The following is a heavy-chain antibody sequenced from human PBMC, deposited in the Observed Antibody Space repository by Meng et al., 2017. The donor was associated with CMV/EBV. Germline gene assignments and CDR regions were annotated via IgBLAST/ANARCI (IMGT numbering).Heavy chain of an antibody. V-gene: IGHV4-59*01. CDR1: GGSISSYY. CDR2: IYYSGST. D-gene: IGHD1-26*01. J-gene: IGHJ6*02. Sequence: SETLSLTCTVSGGSISSYYWSWIRQPPGKGLEWIGYIYYSGSTNYNSSLKSRVTISVDTSKNQFSLKLSSVTAADTAVYYCARDIAWELRPGLPYYYGMDVWGQGTTVTVSS. CDR3: ARDIAWELRPGLPYYYGMDV.